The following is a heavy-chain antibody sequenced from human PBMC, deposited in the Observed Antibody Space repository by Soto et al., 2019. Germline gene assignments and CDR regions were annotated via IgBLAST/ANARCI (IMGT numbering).Heavy chain of an antibody. J-gene: IGHJ6*02. CDR3: ARVKAPPRYITMVRGVGDYYYGMDV. V-gene: IGHV4-34*01. CDR2: INHSGST. CDR1: GGSFSGYY. Sequence: SETLSLTCAVYGGSFSGYYWSWIRQPPGKGLEWIGEINHSGSTNYNPSLKSRVTISVDTSKNQFSLKLSSVTAADTAVYYCARVKAPPRYITMVRGVGDYYYGMDVWGQGTTVTV. D-gene: IGHD3-10*01.